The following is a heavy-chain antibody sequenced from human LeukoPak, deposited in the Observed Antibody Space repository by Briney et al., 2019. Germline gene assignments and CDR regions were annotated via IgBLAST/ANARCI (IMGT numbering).Heavy chain of an antibody. D-gene: IGHD6-19*01. J-gene: IGHJ4*02. CDR2: NYSGGST. CDR3: AASGGWYYYFDY. CDR1: GFTVSSNY. Sequence: GGSLRLSCAASGFTVSSNYMSWVRQAPGKGLEWVSVNYSGGSTYYADSVKGRFTISRDNSKNTLYLQMNSLRAEDTAVYYCAASGGWYYYFDYRGQGTLVTVSS. V-gene: IGHV3-66*01.